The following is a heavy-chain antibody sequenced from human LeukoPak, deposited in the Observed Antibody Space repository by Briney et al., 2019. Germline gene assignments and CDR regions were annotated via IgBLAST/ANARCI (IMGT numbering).Heavy chain of an antibody. Sequence: SQTLSLPSYISGGSVSSNRATWSWIRPSPSRGLEWLGRTYYRSKWSNDYAVSVKSRIIINPDASKNQFSLQLNSVTPEDTAVYYCARARSGIFDSWGQGTLVTVSS. CDR3: ARARSGIFDS. D-gene: IGHD3-10*01. J-gene: IGHJ4*02. V-gene: IGHV6-1*01. CDR2: TYYRSKWSN. CDR1: GGSVSSNRAT.